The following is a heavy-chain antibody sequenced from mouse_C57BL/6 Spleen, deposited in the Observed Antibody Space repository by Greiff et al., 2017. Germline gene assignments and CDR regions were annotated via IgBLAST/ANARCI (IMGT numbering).Heavy chain of an antibody. CDR3: ARDYYGSSYWFAY. CDR2: ISDGGSYT. Sequence: EVKLQESGGGLVKPGGSLKLSCAASGFTFSSYAMSWVRQTPEKRLEWVATISDGGSYTYYPDNVKGRFTISRDNAKNNLYLHMSHLKSEDTAMYYCARDYYGSSYWFAYWGQGTLVTVSA. V-gene: IGHV5-4*01. CDR1: GFTFSSYA. J-gene: IGHJ3*01. D-gene: IGHD1-1*01.